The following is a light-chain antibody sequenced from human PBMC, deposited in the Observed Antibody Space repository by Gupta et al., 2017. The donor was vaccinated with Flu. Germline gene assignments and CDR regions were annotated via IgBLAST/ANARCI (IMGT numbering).Light chain of an antibody. V-gene: IGLV1-40*01. CDR1: SSNLGADYH. Sequence: ASTSCTGGSSNLGADYHVHWYRQLPAAAPNLLIYDDNNRPSGVPDRFSGCKSGTSASLAISGLQAEDEADYYCQSYYRSLRGVVFGGGTKLTVL. J-gene: IGLJ2*01. CDR3: QSYYRSLRGVV. CDR2: DDN.